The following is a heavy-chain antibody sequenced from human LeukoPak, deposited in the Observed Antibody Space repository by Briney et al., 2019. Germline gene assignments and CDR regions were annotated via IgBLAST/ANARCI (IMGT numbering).Heavy chain of an antibody. CDR2: ISGSGGST. D-gene: IGHD3-3*01. J-gene: IGHJ4*02. CDR3: ASMIEWLSNPFDY. CDR1: GFTFSSYA. V-gene: IGHV3-23*01. Sequence: PGGSLRLSCAASGFTFSSYAMSWVRQAPGKGLEWVSAISGSGGSTCYADSVKGRFTISRDNSKNTLYLQMNSLRAEDTAVYYCASMIEWLSNPFDYWGQGTLVTVSS.